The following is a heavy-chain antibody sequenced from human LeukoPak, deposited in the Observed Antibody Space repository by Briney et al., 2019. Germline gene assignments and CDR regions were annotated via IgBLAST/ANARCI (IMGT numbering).Heavy chain of an antibody. CDR1: GGSINNYY. Sequence: SETLSLTCTVSGGSINNYYWSWIREPPGKGLEWIAYIYETGHTGYNPSLKTRVTISLDTSKNQFSLKLNSVTAADTAVYYCARHFLRGGFDSWGQGTLVAVSS. J-gene: IGHJ4*02. V-gene: IGHV4-59*08. D-gene: IGHD5-12*01. CDR3: ARHFLRGGFDS. CDR2: IYETGHT.